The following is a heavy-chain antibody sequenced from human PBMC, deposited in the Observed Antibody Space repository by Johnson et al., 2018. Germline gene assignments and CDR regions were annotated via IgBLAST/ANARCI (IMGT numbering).Heavy chain of an antibody. V-gene: IGHV4-59*01. D-gene: IGHD3-3*01. CDR2: IYHLGGP. J-gene: IGHJ6*03. CDR1: GGSIINYY. CDR3: AGQLRFLGWKSVPYYYMHV. Sequence: QVQLQEGGPGLVKPSETLSLSCSVSGGSIINYYWSRLRQSPGRGLEWIGFIYHLGGPKYNPSLQSRVSRSVDASKTPLSLKLNSVTAADTAVYYCAGQLRFLGWKSVPYYYMHVWGKGTTVTVSS.